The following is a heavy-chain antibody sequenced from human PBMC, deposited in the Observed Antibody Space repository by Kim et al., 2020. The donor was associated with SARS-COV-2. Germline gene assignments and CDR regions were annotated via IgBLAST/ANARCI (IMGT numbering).Heavy chain of an antibody. Sequence: SGPTLVNPTQTLTLTCTFSGFSLSTSGVGVGWIRQPPGKALEWLALIYWDDDKRYSPSLKSRLTITKDTSKNQVVLTMTNMDPVDTATYYCAHHEHRPHYDILTGYPTNWGQGTLVTVSS. V-gene: IGHV2-5*02. CDR1: GFSLSTSGVG. J-gene: IGHJ4*02. CDR3: AHHEHRPHYDILTGYPTN. D-gene: IGHD3-9*01. CDR2: IYWDDDK.